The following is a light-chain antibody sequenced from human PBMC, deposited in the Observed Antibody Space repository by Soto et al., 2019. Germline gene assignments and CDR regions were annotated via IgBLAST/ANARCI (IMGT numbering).Light chain of an antibody. CDR1: QSISTY. CDR2: VAS. Sequence: DIQMTQSPSSLSASVGDIVTITCRASQSISTYLNWYQQKPGKAPKVLIYVASSLQSGVPSRFSGSGSGTDFTLTIGSLQPEDFATYYCQQSYSTPYTFGQGTKLEIK. V-gene: IGKV1-39*01. CDR3: QQSYSTPYT. J-gene: IGKJ2*01.